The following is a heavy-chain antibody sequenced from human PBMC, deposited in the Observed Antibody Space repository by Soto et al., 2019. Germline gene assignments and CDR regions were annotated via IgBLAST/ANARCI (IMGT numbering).Heavy chain of an antibody. Sequence: AAVKVSCKVSGYTLTELFMHWVRQAPGKGLEWMGGFDPEDGETIYAQKFQGRVTMTEDTSTDTAYMELSSLRSEDTAVYSCAALHPRRMWFDSWGQGTLVTVSS. D-gene: IGHD1-1*01. J-gene: IGHJ5*01. CDR1: GYTLTELF. V-gene: IGHV1-24*01. CDR2: FDPEDGET. CDR3: AALHPRRMWFDS.